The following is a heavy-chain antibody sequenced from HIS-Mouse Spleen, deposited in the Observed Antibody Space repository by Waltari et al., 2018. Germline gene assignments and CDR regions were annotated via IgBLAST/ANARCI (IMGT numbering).Heavy chain of an antibody. CDR3: AKDKHHAFDY. V-gene: IGHV3-30*18. CDR2: ISYDGSNK. J-gene: IGHJ4*02. CDR1: GFTFSSYG. Sequence: QVQLVESGGGVVQTGRYLRLSCAASGFTFSSYGSHWVRQAPGKGLEWVAVISYDGSNKYYADSVKGRFTISRDNSKNTLYLQMNSLRAEDTAVYYCAKDKHHAFDYWGQGTLVTVSS.